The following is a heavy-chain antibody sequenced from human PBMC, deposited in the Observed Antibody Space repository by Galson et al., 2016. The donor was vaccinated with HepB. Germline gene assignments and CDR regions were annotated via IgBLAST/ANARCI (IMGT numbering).Heavy chain of an antibody. V-gene: IGHV4-31*03. J-gene: IGHJ4*02. CDR3: ARVDYFASGSHPTYYFDY. Sequence: LTCTVSGGSLSSSAYYWSWLRQHPGKGLEWIGYIYYSGSTYYNPSLKSRVTISVDTSKNQFSLRLSSVTAADTAVYYCARVDYFASGSHPTYYFDYWGQGTLVTVSS. CDR1: GGSLSSSAYY. CDR2: IYYSGST. D-gene: IGHD3-10*01.